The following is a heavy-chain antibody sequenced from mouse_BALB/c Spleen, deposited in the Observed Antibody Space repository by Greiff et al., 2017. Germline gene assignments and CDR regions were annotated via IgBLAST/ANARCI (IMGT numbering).Heavy chain of an antibody. Sequence: VQLQQPGAELVRSGASVKLSCTASGFNIKDYYMHWVKQRPEQGLEWIGWIDPENGDTEYAPKFQGKATMTADTSSNTAYLQLSSLTSEDTAVYYCAKWRAYGNYYAMDYWGQGTSVTVSS. CDR3: AKWRAYGNYYAMDY. D-gene: IGHD2-10*02. CDR2: IDPENGDT. CDR1: GFNIKDYY. J-gene: IGHJ4*01. V-gene: IGHV14-4*02.